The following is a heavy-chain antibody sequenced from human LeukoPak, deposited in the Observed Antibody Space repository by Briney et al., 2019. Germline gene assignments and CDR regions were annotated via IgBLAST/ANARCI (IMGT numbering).Heavy chain of an antibody. J-gene: IGHJ4*02. D-gene: IGHD4-11*01. CDR2: IKEDGSDK. CDR3: AKGGHYNFDY. Sequence: HPGGSLRLSCAASGFTFSTYWMKWVRQAPGKGLEWVASIKEDGSDKYYVDSVKGRFSISRDNAKNSLYLQMNSLRTEDTAVYCCAKGGHYNFDYWGQGTLVTVSS. CDR1: GFTFSTYW. V-gene: IGHV3-7*01.